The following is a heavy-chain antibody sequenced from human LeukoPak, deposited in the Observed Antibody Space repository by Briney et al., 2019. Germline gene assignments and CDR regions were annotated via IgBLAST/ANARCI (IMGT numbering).Heavy chain of an antibody. J-gene: IGHJ4*02. CDR2: ISWDGGST. V-gene: IGHV3-43*01. D-gene: IGHD6-6*01. Sequence: GRSLRLSCAASGFTFDDYTMHWVRQAPGKGLEWVSLISWDGGSTYYADSVKGRFTISRDNSKNSLYLQMNSLRTEDTALYYCAKDIGGSSDYWGQGTLVTVSS. CDR3: AKDIGGSSDY. CDR1: GFTFDDYT.